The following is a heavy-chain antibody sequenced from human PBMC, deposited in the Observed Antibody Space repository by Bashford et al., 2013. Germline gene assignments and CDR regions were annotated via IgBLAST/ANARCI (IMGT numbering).Heavy chain of an antibody. CDR3: ARGLYGDYTVGFEF. V-gene: IGHV4-4*07. CDR2: RHQLEH. D-gene: IGHD4-17*01. Sequence: ETLSLTCTVSFGSISGYYWSWIRQPPGGTGVDWPFRHQLEHQLQPSLYGRVTMSVDTAKNQFSLNIYSVTAADTAVYYCARGLYGDYTVGFEFWGQGIMVTVSS. J-gene: IGHJ4*02. CDR1: FGSISGYY.